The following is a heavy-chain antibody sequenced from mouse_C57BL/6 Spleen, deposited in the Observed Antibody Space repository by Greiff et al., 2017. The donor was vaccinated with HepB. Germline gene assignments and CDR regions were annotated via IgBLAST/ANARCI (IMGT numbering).Heavy chain of an antibody. D-gene: IGHD1-1*01. V-gene: IGHV1-42*01. J-gene: IGHJ2*01. CDR1: GYSFTGYY. Sequence: EVQLQQSGPELVKPGASVKISCKASGYSFTGYYMNWVKQSPEKSLEWIGEINPSTGGTTYNQKFKAKATLTVDKSSSTAYMQLKSLTSEDSAVYYCASPGSSFDYWGQGTTLTVSS. CDR2: INPSTGGT. CDR3: ASPGSSFDY.